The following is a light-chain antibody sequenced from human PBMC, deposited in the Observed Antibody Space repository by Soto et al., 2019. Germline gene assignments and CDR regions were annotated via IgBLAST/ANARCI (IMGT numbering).Light chain of an antibody. CDR2: GAS. Sequence: IVMTQSPATLSMSPGERGTLSCGASQSLNRDLAWYQQKPGQSPRLLIFGASIRATGIPARFSGSGSGTEFTLTIGSLQSEDCALYYCQQYNNWPGTFGQGTKVDIK. J-gene: IGKJ1*01. CDR1: QSLNRD. V-gene: IGKV3-15*01. CDR3: QQYNNWPGT.